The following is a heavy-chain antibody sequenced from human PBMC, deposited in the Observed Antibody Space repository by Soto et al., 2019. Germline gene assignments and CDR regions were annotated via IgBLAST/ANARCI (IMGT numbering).Heavy chain of an antibody. CDR2: IYSGGST. Sequence: GSLRLSCAASGFTVSSNYMSWVRQAPGKGLEWVSVIYSGGSTYYADSVKGRFTISRDNSKNTLYPQMNSLRAEDTAVYYCARLVLSAGTVDYWGQGTLVTVSS. D-gene: IGHD6-13*01. CDR1: GFTVSSNY. J-gene: IGHJ4*02. V-gene: IGHV3-66*01. CDR3: ARLVLSAGTVDY.